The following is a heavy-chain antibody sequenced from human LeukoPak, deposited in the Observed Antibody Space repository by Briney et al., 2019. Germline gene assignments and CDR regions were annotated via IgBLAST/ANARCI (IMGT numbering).Heavy chain of an antibody. CDR3: ARDMRSYTSGWYDYYYYYMDV. Sequence: PGGSLRLSCVASGFTFSSYSINWVRQAPGKGLEWVSSISSSSSYIYYADSVKGRFTISRDNAKNSLYLQMNSLRAEDTAVYYCARDMRSYTSGWYDYYYYYMDVWGKGTTVTVSS. CDR1: GFTFSSYS. V-gene: IGHV3-21*01. J-gene: IGHJ6*03. CDR2: ISSSSSYI. D-gene: IGHD6-19*01.